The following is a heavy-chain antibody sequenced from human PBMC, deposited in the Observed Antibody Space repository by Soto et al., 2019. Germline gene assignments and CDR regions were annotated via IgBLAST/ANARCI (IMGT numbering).Heavy chain of an antibody. V-gene: IGHV1-3*01. Sequence: ASVKLSCKPYGYTFTSYAIHLFRQAPAQRLEWMGWINAGNGNTKYSQKFQGRVTITRDTSASTAYMELSSLRSEDTAVYYCARVGIVPAAMPKYYLDYWGQGTLVTVSS. CDR3: ARVGIVPAAMPKYYLDY. J-gene: IGHJ4*02. D-gene: IGHD2-2*01. CDR1: GYTFTSYA. CDR2: INAGNGNT.